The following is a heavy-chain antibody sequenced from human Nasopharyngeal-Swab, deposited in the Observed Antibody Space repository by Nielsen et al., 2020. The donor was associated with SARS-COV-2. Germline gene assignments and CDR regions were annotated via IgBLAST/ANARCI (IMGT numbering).Heavy chain of an antibody. CDR1: GFTFSSYG. Sequence: GESLKISCAASGFTFSSYGMHWVRQAPGKGLECVAVISYDGSNKYHADSVRGRFTISRDDSENTLYLQMNSLRPEDTAVYYCARGGTVGATTYGWFDPWGQGTLVTVSS. V-gene: IGHV3-30*03. J-gene: IGHJ5*02. CDR3: ARGGTVGATTYGWFDP. CDR2: ISYDGSNK. D-gene: IGHD1-26*01.